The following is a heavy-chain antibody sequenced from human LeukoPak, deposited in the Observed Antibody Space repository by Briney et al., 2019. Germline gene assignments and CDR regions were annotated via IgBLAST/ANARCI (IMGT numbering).Heavy chain of an antibody. J-gene: IGHJ3*02. CDR3: ATIVVVVAATLPYAFDI. V-gene: IGHV1-24*01. Sequence: ASVKVSCKVSGYTLTELSMHWVRQAPGKVLEWMGGFDPEDGETIYAQKFQGRVTMTEDTSTDTAYMELSSLRSEDTAVYYCATIVVVVAATLPYAFDIWGQGTMVTVSS. D-gene: IGHD2-15*01. CDR1: GYTLTELS. CDR2: FDPEDGET.